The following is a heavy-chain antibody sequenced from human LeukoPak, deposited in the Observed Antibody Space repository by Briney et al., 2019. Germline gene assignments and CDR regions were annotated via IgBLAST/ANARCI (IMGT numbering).Heavy chain of an antibody. CDR3: AKDALYGSGSYSFDY. Sequence: GGSLRLSCAASGFTFDDYAMHWVRQAPGKGLEWVSGISWNSGSIGYADSVKGRFTISRDNAKNSLYLQMNSLRAEDTALYYCAKDALYGSGSYSFDYWGQGTLVTVSS. J-gene: IGHJ4*02. V-gene: IGHV3-9*01. CDR1: GFTFDDYA. CDR2: ISWNSGSI. D-gene: IGHD3-10*01.